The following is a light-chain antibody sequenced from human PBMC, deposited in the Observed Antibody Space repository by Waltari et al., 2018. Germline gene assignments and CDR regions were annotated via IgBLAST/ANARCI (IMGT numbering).Light chain of an antibody. Sequence: EIVLTQSPGTLSLSPVERATLPCRASQSFSSSYLAWYQQKPGQAPRLLIYGASSRAAGCPDRFSGSGSGTDFTLTISRLEPEDFAVYYCQQYGTSPPLTFGGGTKVEIK. J-gene: IGKJ4*01. CDR1: QSFSSSY. CDR3: QQYGTSPPLT. V-gene: IGKV3-20*01. CDR2: GAS.